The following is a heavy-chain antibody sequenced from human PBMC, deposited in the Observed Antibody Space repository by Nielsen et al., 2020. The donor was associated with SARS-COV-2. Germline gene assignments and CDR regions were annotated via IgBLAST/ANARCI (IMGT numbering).Heavy chain of an antibody. J-gene: IGHJ4*02. CDR2: ISNDGTNK. V-gene: IGHV3-30-3*01. CDR3: AKDRGMYYDFWRGFDY. Sequence: GGSLRLSCAASGFTFSSHAMHWVRQAPGKGLEWVALISNDGTNKYHADSVKGRFSVSRDNSKNTLYLQINSLRAEDTAVYYCAKDRGMYYDFWRGFDYWGQGTLVTVSS. CDR1: GFTFSSHA. D-gene: IGHD3-3*01.